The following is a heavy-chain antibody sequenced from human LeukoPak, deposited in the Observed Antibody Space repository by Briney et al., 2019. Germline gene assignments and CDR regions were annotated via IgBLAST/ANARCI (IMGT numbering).Heavy chain of an antibody. CDR3: ATDVTTGEGYLDY. CDR2: FDPEDGET. CDR1: GYTLTELS. J-gene: IGHJ4*02. V-gene: IGHV1-24*01. D-gene: IGHD4-17*01. Sequence: ASVKVSCKVSGYTLTELSMHWVRQAPGKGLEWMGGFDPEDGETIYAQKFQGRVTMTEDTSTDTAYMELSSLRSEDTAVYYRATDVTTGEGYLDYWGQGTLVTVSS.